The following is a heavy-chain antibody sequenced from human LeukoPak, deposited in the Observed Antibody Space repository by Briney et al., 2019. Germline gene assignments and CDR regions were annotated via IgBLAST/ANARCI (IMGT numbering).Heavy chain of an antibody. CDR1: GGSFSSFY. Sequence: PSETLSLTCTVSGGSFSSFYWSWIRQPPGKGLEWIGDIYYSGSPNYNPSLKRRVNISVDTSKNQFSLKLSSVTAADTAVYYCARWPNCSSPSCPLDYWGQGTLVTVSS. D-gene: IGHD2-2*01. V-gene: IGHV4-59*01. CDR3: ARWPNCSSPSCPLDY. J-gene: IGHJ4*02. CDR2: IYYSGSP.